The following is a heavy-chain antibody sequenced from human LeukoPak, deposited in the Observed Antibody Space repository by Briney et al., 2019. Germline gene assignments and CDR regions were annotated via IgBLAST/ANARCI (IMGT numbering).Heavy chain of an antibody. D-gene: IGHD2-2*01. J-gene: IGHJ4*02. CDR1: GYTFTSYA. CDR2: INTNTGNP. V-gene: IGHV7-4-1*02. CDR3: ARGGGNIVVVPAALET. Sequence: ASVKVSCKASGYTFTSYAMNWVRQAPGQGLEWMGWINTNTGNPTYAQGFTGRFVFSLDTSVSTAYLQISSLKAEDTAVYYCARGGGNIVVVPAALETWGQGTLVTVSS.